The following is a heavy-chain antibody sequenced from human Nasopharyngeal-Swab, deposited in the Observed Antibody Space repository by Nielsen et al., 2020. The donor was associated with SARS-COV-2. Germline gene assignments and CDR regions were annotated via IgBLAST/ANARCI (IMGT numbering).Heavy chain of an antibody. V-gene: IGHV3-11*04. J-gene: IGHJ4*02. CDR2: ISATGNTV. Sequence: GGSLRLSCAASGFTFSDYYMTWVRQAPGKGLDWVSYISATGNTVYYADSVKGRFTISRDNAKNSLYLQMNSLRAEDTAVYYCAKADPIWEGFDYWGQGTLVTVSS. CDR3: AKADPIWEGFDY. CDR1: GFTFSDYY. D-gene: IGHD1-26*01.